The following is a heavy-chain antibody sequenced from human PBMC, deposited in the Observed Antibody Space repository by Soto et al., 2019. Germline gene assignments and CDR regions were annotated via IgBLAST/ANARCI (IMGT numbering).Heavy chain of an antibody. CDR3: ARWTSGYRPHCEY. Sequence: QGQLQESGPGLVKLSETLSLTCTVSGGSLSSYYWSWIRQPPGKGLECIGYIYYSGSTNYKPSLTSRTTISVDTSKKQISLKLSSVTAADAAVYDCARWTSGYRPHCEYWGQGTLVTVSS. V-gene: IGHV4-59*01. D-gene: IGHD3-3*01. J-gene: IGHJ4*02. CDR2: IYYSGST. CDR1: GGSLSSYY.